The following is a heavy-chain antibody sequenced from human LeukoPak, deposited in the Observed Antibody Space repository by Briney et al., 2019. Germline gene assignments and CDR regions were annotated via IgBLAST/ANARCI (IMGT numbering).Heavy chain of an antibody. Sequence: PGGSLRLSCAASGFTFSSYAMHWVRQAPGKGLEWLAVISYDGSNKYYADSVKGRFTISRDNSKNTLYLQMNSLRAEDTAVYYCASADSSGWYFDYWGQGTLVTVSS. CDR3: ASADSSGWYFDY. D-gene: IGHD6-19*01. CDR1: GFTFSSYA. J-gene: IGHJ4*02. V-gene: IGHV3-30-3*01. CDR2: ISYDGSNK.